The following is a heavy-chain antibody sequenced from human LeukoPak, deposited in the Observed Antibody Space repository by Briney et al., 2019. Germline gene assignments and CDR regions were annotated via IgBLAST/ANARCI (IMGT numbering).Heavy chain of an antibody. D-gene: IGHD3-10*01. CDR2: IWYDGSNK. J-gene: IGHJ6*02. CDR3: AKFPGAHYGMDV. CDR1: GFTFSSYG. Sequence: GRSLRLSCAASGFTFSSYGMHWVRQAPGKGLEWVAVIWYDGSNKYYADSVKGRFTISRDNSKNTLYLQMNSLRAEDTAVYYCAKFPGAHYGMDVWGQGTTVTVSS. V-gene: IGHV3-33*06.